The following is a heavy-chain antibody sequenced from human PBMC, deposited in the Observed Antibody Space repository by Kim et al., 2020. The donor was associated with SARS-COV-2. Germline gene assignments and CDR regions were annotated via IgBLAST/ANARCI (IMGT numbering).Heavy chain of an antibody. Sequence: GGSLRLSCAASGFTFSSYAMHWVRQAPGKGLEWVAVIWYDGSNKYYADSVKGRFTISRDNSKNTLYLQMNSLRAEDTAVYYCAKGMIKAFDIWGQGTMVTVSS. CDR3: AKGMIKAFDI. D-gene: IGHD3-16*01. CDR2: IWYDGSNK. J-gene: IGHJ3*02. CDR1: GFTFSSYA. V-gene: IGHV3-33*06.